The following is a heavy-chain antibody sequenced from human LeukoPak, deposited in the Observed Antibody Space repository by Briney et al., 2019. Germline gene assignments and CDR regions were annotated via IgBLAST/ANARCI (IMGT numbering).Heavy chain of an antibody. V-gene: IGHV3-64*01. Sequence: PGGSLRLSCAASGFTFSSYAMHWVRQAPGKGLEYVSAISSNGGSTYYANSVKGRYTISRDNSKNTLYLQMGSLRAEDMAVYYCAKTYYPYYDILTGYYHLDYWGQGTLVTVSS. D-gene: IGHD3-9*01. CDR3: AKTYYPYYDILTGYYHLDY. CDR1: GFTFSSYA. J-gene: IGHJ4*02. CDR2: ISSNGGST.